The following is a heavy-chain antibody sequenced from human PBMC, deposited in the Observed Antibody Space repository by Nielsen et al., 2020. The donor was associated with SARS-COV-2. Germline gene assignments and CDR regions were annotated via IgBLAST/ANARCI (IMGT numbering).Heavy chain of an antibody. Sequence: GESLKISCAASGFTVSSNYMSWVRQAPGKGLEWVSVIYSFGTTYYADSVKGRFTISRHISKNMLYLQMNSLRVEDTAVYYCAREGRNLPLDYWGQGTLVTVSS. CDR3: AREGRNLPLDY. CDR2: IYSFGTT. J-gene: IGHJ4*02. CDR1: GFTVSSNY. V-gene: IGHV3-53*01.